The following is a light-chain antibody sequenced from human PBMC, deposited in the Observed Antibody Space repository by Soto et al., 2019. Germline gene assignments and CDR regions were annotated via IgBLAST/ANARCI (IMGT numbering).Light chain of an antibody. CDR3: QQRSNWPT. V-gene: IGKV3-11*01. Sequence: EIVLTQSPATLSLSPGETATLSCRASQSVSSYLACYQQKPGQAPRLLIYDASNRATGIPARFSGSGSGTDFTLTISSLEPEDFAVYYCQQRSNWPTFGQGTRLEIK. J-gene: IGKJ5*01. CDR1: QSVSSY. CDR2: DAS.